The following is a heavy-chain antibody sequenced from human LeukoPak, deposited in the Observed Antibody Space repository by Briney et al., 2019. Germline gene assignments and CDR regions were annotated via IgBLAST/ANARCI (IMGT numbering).Heavy chain of an antibody. D-gene: IGHD6-19*01. CDR3: ARDTVSYCSLAVATPQEDY. J-gene: IGHJ4*02. Sequence: ASVKVSCKASGYTFTGYYMHWVRQAPGQGLEWMGWINPNSGGTNYAQKFQGRVTMTRDTSISTAYMELSRLRSDDTAVYYCARDTVSYCSLAVATPQEDYWGQGTLVTVSS. V-gene: IGHV1-2*02. CDR1: GYTFTGYY. CDR2: INPNSGGT.